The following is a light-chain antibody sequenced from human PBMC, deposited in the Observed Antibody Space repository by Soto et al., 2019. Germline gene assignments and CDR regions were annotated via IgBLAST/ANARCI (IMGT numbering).Light chain of an antibody. J-gene: IGLJ2*01. V-gene: IGLV2-14*03. CDR3: SSYTRISTVV. CDR1: SSDVGGYNY. CDR2: DVT. Sequence: QSALTQPASVSVSPGQSITISCTGTSSDVGGYNYVSWYQQHPGKAPKLMIYDVTNRPSGVSNRFSGSKSGNTASLTISGLQPEDEADYYCSSYTRISTVVFGGGTKPTVL.